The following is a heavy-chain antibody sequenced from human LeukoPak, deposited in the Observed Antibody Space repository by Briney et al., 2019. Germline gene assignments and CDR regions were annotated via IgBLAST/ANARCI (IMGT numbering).Heavy chain of an antibody. CDR1: GFTFSSYS. J-gene: IGHJ5*02. D-gene: IGHD6-19*01. CDR2: ISSSSSYI. CDR3: ARDPGIAVTSSRIDP. V-gene: IGHV3-21*01. Sequence: NPGGSLRLSCAASGFTFSSYSMNWVRQAPGKGLEWVSSISSSSSYIYYADSVKGRFTISRDNAKNSLYLQMNSLRAEDTAVYYCARDPGIAVTSSRIDPWGQGTLVTVSS.